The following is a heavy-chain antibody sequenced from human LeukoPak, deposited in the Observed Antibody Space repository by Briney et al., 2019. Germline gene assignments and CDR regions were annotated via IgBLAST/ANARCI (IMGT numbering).Heavy chain of an antibody. D-gene: IGHD3-10*01. J-gene: IGHJ6*02. CDR3: AKDRGVYYYGSGSYYNGMDV. CDR1: GFTFSSYA. V-gene: IGHV3-23*01. CDR2: ISGSGGST. Sequence: PGGSLRLSCAASGFTFSSYAMSWVRQAPGKGLEWVSAISGSGGSTYYADSVKGRFTISRDNSKNTPYLQMNSLRAEDTAVYYCAKDRGVYYYGSGSYYNGMDVWGQGTTVTVSS.